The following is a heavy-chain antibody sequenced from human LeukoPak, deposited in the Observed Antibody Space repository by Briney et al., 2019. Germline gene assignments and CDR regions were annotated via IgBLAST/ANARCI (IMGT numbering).Heavy chain of an antibody. CDR3: ARSFRGSDAFDI. J-gene: IGHJ3*02. D-gene: IGHD3-10*01. CDR2: IYPGDSDT. Sequence: HGESLRISCQGSGSTFSSYWIGWVRQLPGKGLEWMGIIYPGDSDTRYSPSFQGQVTISADKSISTAYLQWSSLKASDTAMYYCARSFRGSDAFDIWGQGTMVTVSS. CDR1: GSTFSSYW. V-gene: IGHV5-51*01.